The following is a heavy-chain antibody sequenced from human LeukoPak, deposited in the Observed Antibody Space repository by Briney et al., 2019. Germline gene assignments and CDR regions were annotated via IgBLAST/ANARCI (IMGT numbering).Heavy chain of an antibody. Sequence: ASVKVSCKASGGTFSSYAISWVRQAPGQGLEWMGGIIPIFGTANYAQKFQGRVTITADKSTSTAYMEMSSLRSEDTAVYYCARPSTVTTRGDAFDIWGQGTMVTVSS. CDR1: GGTFSSYA. V-gene: IGHV1-69*06. D-gene: IGHD4-17*01. CDR3: ARPSTVTTRGDAFDI. CDR2: IIPIFGTA. J-gene: IGHJ3*02.